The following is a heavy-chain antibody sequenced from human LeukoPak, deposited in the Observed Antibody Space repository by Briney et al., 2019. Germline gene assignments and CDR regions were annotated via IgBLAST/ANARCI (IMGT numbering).Heavy chain of an antibody. J-gene: IGHJ4*02. Sequence: PGGSLRLSCAASGFTFSSYAMSWVRQIPGKGLEWVSAISGSGTSTYYTDSAKGRFTISRDNSKNTLYLQMNSLRAEDTAVYYCAKEDGDILTGYRNFDYWGQGTLVTVSS. CDR3: AKEDGDILTGYRNFDY. CDR2: ISGSGTST. CDR1: GFTFSSYA. D-gene: IGHD3-9*01. V-gene: IGHV3-23*01.